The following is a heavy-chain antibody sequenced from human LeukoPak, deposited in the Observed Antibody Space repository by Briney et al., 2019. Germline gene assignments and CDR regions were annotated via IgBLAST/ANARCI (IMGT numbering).Heavy chain of an antibody. D-gene: IGHD3-22*01. V-gene: IGHV3-74*01. Sequence: AGGSLRLSCAASGFTFSNYWMHWVRQAPGKGLVWVSRINSDGINTSYADSVKGRFTISRDNAKNSLYLQMNSLRAEDTAVYYCARGLHFRVYDSSDYYPYWGQGTLVTVSS. CDR1: GFTFSNYW. J-gene: IGHJ4*02. CDR2: INSDGINT. CDR3: ARGLHFRVYDSSDYYPY.